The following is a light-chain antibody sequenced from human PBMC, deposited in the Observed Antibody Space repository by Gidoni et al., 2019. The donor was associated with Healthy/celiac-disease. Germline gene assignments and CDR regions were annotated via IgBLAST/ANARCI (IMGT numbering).Light chain of an antibody. V-gene: IGKV1-5*03. J-gene: IGKJ4*01. CDR1: QSISSG. CDR3: QQYNSYSSST. CDR2: KAS. Sequence: DIQMTQSHSTLSASVGDRVTITCRASQSISSGLAWYQQKPGKAPKLLIYKASSLESGVPSRFRGSVSGTEFTLTLSSLQPDDFATYYCQQYNSYSSSTCXGXTKVEIK.